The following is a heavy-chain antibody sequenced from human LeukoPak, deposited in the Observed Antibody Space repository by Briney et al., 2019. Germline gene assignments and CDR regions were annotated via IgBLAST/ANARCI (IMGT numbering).Heavy chain of an antibody. CDR1: GFTFSSYG. V-gene: IGHV3-30*02. Sequence: PGGSLRLSCAASGFTFSSYGMHWVRQAPGKGLEWVPFIRYDGSNTYYADSVKGRFTISRDNYKNTLYLQVNSLRAEDTAVYYWSKTDGDRAVAGHPNFDNWGQGTLVTVSS. D-gene: IGHD6-19*01. CDR2: IRYDGSNT. J-gene: IGHJ4*02. CDR3: SKTDGDRAVAGHPNFDN.